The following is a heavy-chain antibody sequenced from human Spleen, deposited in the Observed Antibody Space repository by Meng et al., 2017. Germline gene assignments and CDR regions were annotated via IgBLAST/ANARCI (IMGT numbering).Heavy chain of an antibody. J-gene: IGHJ1*01. CDR2: INHSGST. D-gene: IGHD1-7*01. CDR3: ARGARNYARKYFQH. CDR1: GGSFTNYY. V-gene: IGHV4-34*01. Sequence: QVQLQQWGAGLLKPSETLSLTGAVYGGSFTNYYWSWIRQPPGKGLEWIGEINHSGSTNYNPSLKSRVTISVDTSQNNLSLKLSSVTAADSAVYYCARGARNYARKYFQHWGQGTLVTVSS.